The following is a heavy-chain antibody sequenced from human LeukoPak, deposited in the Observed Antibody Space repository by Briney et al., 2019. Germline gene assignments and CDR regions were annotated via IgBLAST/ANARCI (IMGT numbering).Heavy chain of an antibody. Sequence: PSETLSLTCAVYGGSFSGYYWSWIRQPPGKGLEWIGKINHSGSTNYNPSLKSRVTISVDTSKNQFSLKLSSVTAADTAVYYCARGPLGYCSSTSCYYYYYGMDVWGQGTTVTVSS. V-gene: IGHV4-34*01. CDR2: INHSGST. D-gene: IGHD2-2*01. CDR3: ARGPLGYCSSTSCYYYYYGMDV. CDR1: GGSFSGYY. J-gene: IGHJ6*02.